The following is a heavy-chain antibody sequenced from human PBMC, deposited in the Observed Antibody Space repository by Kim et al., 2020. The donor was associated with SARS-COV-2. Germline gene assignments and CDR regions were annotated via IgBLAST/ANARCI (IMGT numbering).Heavy chain of an antibody. Sequence: GESLKISCKSSGYSFTSYWIGWVRQMPGKGLEWMGIINPRDSDTRYSPSFQGQVTLSVYKSITTAYVQWSSLKASDTAIYYCARQGPSITLDYWGQGTLVTVSS. D-gene: IGHD3-3*02. CDR3: ARQGPSITLDY. CDR1: GYSFTSYW. J-gene: IGHJ4*02. V-gene: IGHV5-51*01. CDR2: INPRDSDT.